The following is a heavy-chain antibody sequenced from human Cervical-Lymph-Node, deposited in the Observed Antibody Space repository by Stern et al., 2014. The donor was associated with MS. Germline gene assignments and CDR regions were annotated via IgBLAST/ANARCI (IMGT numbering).Heavy chain of an antibody. Sequence: VQLVESGAEVKKPGSSVNVSCKASGCTFSIYTISWVRQAPGQGLEWMGGIIPIFGTANYAQKFQGRVTITADESTSTAYMELSSLRSEDTAVYYCARSLRSVVVTALTGYYFDYWGQGTLVTVSS. CDR3: ARSLRSVVVTALTGYYFDY. D-gene: IGHD2-21*02. CDR1: GCTFSIYT. J-gene: IGHJ4*02. V-gene: IGHV1-69*01. CDR2: IIPIFGTA.